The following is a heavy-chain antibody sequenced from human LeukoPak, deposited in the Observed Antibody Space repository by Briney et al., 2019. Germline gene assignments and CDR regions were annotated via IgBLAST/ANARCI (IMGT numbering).Heavy chain of an antibody. CDR2: INHSGST. V-gene: IGHV4-34*01. CDR1: AGSFSGYY. Sequence: SETLSLTCAVYAGSFSGYYWSWIRQPPGKGLEWIGEINHSGSTNYNPSLKSRVTISVDTSKNQFSLKLSSVTAADTAVYYCARAAGIVVVPAAMFDYWGQGTLVTVSS. CDR3: ARAAGIVVVPAAMFDY. D-gene: IGHD2-2*01. J-gene: IGHJ4*02.